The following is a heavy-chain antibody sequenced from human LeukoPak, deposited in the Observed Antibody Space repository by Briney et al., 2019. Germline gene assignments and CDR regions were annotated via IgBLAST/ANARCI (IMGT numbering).Heavy chain of an antibody. V-gene: IGHV1-3*03. CDR1: GYTFSSYA. Sequence: EASVKVSCKASGYTFSSYAMHWVRQAPGQRLEWMGWINAGNGNTKYSQEFQGRVTITRDTSASTVYMELSSLRSEDMAVYHCARDAAAGQGSWFDPWGQGTLVTVSS. CDR2: INAGNGNT. D-gene: IGHD6-13*01. J-gene: IGHJ5*02. CDR3: ARDAAAGQGSWFDP.